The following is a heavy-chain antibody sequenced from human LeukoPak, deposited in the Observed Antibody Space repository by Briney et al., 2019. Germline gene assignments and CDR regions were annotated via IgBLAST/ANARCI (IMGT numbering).Heavy chain of an antibody. CDR1: GGSFSGYY. CDR2: IYTSGST. D-gene: IGHD6-19*01. Sequence: PSETLSLTCAVYGGSFSGYYWSWIRQPAGKGLEWIGRIYTSGSTNYNPSLKSRVTISVDTSKNQFSLKLSSVTAADTAVYYCARDAAVALYDYWGQGTLVTVSS. J-gene: IGHJ4*02. CDR3: ARDAAVALYDY. V-gene: IGHV4-4*07.